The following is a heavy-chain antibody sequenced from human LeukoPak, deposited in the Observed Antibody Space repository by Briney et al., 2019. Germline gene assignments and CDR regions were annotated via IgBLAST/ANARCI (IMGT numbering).Heavy chain of an antibody. CDR1: GFTFSSYG. CDR3: AKDALGYCSSANCYDGFDY. J-gene: IGHJ4*02. D-gene: IGHD2-2*01. Sequence: GGSLRLSCAASGFTFSSYGMPWVRQAPGKGLGWVAVISYDERNKSYADSVKGRFTISRDNSKNTLYLQINSLRAEDTAMYYCAKDALGYCSSANCYDGFDYWGQGTLVTASS. CDR2: ISYDERNK. V-gene: IGHV3-30*18.